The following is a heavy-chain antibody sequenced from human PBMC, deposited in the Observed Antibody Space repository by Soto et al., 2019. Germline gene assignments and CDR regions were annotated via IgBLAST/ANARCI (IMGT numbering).Heavy chain of an antibody. Sequence: QVQLVESGGGVVQPGRSLRLSCAASGFTFSSYGMHWVRQAPGKGLEWVAVIWYDGSNKYYADSVKGRFTISRDNSKNTLYLQMNSLRAEETAVYYCARDQGGDYYDYIWGSPPNDYWGQGTLVTVSS. CDR3: ARDQGGDYYDYIWGSPPNDY. D-gene: IGHD3-16*01. CDR1: GFTFSSYG. CDR2: IWYDGSNK. J-gene: IGHJ4*02. V-gene: IGHV3-33*01.